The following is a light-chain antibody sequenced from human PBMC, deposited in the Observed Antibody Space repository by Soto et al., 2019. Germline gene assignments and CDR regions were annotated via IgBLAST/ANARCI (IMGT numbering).Light chain of an antibody. CDR1: SSDVGGYNY. J-gene: IGLJ1*01. CDR2: DVS. CDR3: SSYKSGSTPYV. V-gene: IGLV2-14*01. Sequence: QPVLAQPASVSGSPLQSITLSCTGTSSDVGGYNYVSWYQQHPGKAPRLMIYDVSDRPSGVSNRFSGSKSGNTASLTISGLQTEDEADYYCSSYKSGSTPYVFGTGTKVTVL.